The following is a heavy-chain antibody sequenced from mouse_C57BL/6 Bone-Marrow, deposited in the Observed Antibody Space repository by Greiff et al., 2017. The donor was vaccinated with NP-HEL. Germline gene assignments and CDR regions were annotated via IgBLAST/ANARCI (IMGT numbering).Heavy chain of an antibody. D-gene: IGHD2-1*01. CDR3: ARIYSYYFDY. CDR1: GFTFSSYT. CDR2: ISGGGGNT. V-gene: IGHV5-9*01. Sequence: EVMLVESGGGLVKPGGSLKLSCAASGFTFSSYTMSWVRQTPEKRLEWVATISGGGGNTYYPDSVKGRFTISRDNAKNTLYLQMSSLVSEDTALYYFARIYSYYFDYWGQGTTLTVSS. J-gene: IGHJ2*01.